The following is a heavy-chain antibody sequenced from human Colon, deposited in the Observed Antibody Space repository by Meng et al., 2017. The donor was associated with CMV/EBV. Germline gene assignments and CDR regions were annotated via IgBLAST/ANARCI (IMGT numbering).Heavy chain of an antibody. CDR1: GAFSGVFL. Sequence: QVQVPGPGLGKPASSLSPTFTVSGAFSGVFLWSWIRQPARTLREWIGRIYSSGRTCYNPSLESRVTMSIDTSKNPLSLMLASVTSADTAVYFCSKEQSIGIAVTGIFDFWGQGALVTVSS. CDR2: IYSSGRT. D-gene: IGHD6-19*01. CDR3: SKEQSIGIAVTGIFDF. J-gene: IGHJ4*02. V-gene: IGHV4-4*07.